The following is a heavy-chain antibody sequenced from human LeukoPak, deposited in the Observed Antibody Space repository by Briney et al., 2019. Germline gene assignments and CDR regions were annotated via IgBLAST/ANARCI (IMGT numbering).Heavy chain of an antibody. CDR1: GGSFSGYY. Sequence: SSETLSLTCAVYGGSFSGYYWSWIRQPPGKGLEWIGYIYYSGSTNYNPSLKSRVTISVATSKNQFSLKLSSVTAADTAVYYCASNYDSSGYYSRWGQGTLVTVSS. V-gene: IGHV4-59*01. CDR2: IYYSGST. D-gene: IGHD3-22*01. J-gene: IGHJ4*02. CDR3: ASNYDSSGYYSR.